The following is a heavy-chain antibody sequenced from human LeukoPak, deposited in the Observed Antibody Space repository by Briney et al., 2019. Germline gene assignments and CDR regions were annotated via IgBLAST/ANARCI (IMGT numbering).Heavy chain of an antibody. Sequence: ASVKVSCKASGYTFTSYGISWVRQAPGQGLEWMGWISAYNGNTNYAQKPQGRVTMTTDTSTSTACMELRSLRSDDTAVYYCARALGYCSGGSCYYIYFDYWGQGTLVTVSS. CDR2: ISAYNGNT. V-gene: IGHV1-18*04. D-gene: IGHD2-15*01. J-gene: IGHJ4*02. CDR1: GYTFTSYG. CDR3: ARALGYCSGGSCYYIYFDY.